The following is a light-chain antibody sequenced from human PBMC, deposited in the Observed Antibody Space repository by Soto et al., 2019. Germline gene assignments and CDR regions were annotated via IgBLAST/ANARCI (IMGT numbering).Light chain of an antibody. CDR3: SSYAGSNNFV. J-gene: IGLJ1*01. V-gene: IGLV2-8*01. Sequence: QSVLIQPPSASGSPGQSVTISCTGTCSDVGAYNYVSWYQQHPGKAPKLMIYEVSKRPSGVPDRFSGSKSGNTASLTVSGLQAEDEADYYCSSYAGSNNFVFGTGTKVTVL. CDR1: CSDVGAYNY. CDR2: EVS.